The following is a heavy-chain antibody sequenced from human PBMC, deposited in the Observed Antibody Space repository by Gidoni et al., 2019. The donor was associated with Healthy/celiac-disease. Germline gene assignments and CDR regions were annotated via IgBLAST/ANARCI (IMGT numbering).Heavy chain of an antibody. D-gene: IGHD3-3*01. CDR2: IRSKAYGGTT. V-gene: IGHV3-49*04. J-gene: IGHJ4*02. CDR3: TRGLGSLRFLSEFDY. CDR1: GFPSGDYA. Sequence: EVQLVESGGGLVQPGRSLRLSCTASGFPSGDYAMSWVRQAPGKGLEWVGCIRSKAYGGTTEYAASVKGRFTISRDDSKSIAYLQMNSLKTEDTAVYYCTRGLGSLRFLSEFDYWGQGTLVTVSS.